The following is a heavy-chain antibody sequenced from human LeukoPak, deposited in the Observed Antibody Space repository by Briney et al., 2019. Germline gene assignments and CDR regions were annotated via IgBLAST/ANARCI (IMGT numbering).Heavy chain of an antibody. D-gene: IGHD3-22*01. J-gene: IGHJ3*02. CDR2: ISGSGGST. CDR1: GFTFSSYA. Sequence: GGSLRLSCAASGFTFSSYAMSWVRQAPGKGLEWVSAISGSGGSTYYADSVKGRFTISRDNSKNTLYLQMNSLRAGDTAVYYCARFYYDSSGYWSLRAFDIWGQGTMVTVSS. V-gene: IGHV3-23*01. CDR3: ARFYYDSSGYWSLRAFDI.